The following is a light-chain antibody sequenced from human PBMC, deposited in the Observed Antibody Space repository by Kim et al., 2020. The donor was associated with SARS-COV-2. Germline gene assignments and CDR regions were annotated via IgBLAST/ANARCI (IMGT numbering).Light chain of an antibody. CDR3: GTWDSSLSAGV. CDR2: DNN. CDR1: SSNIGNNY. V-gene: IGLV1-51*01. J-gene: IGLJ2*01. Sequence: QKATTTCSGSSSNIGNNYVSWYQQLPGTAPKLLIYDNNKRPSGIPDRFSGSKSGTSATLGITGLQTGDEADYYCGTWDSSLSAGVFGGGTQLTVL.